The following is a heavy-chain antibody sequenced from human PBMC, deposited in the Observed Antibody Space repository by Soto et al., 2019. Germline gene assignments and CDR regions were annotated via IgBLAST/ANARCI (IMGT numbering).Heavy chain of an antibody. D-gene: IGHD6-25*01. Sequence: EVQLLESGGGLVQPGRSLRLSCAASGFTFSNYAISWVRQAPGQGLDWVSAISGSGGTTYYADSVKGRFTISRANSKNTLHLQMNSLRAEDAAVYYCAKFFVETGSNSGWPWSFHYWGQGTLVTVSS. J-gene: IGHJ4*02. CDR3: AKFFVETGSNSGWPWSFHY. V-gene: IGHV3-23*01. CDR2: ISGSGGTT. CDR1: GFTFSNYA.